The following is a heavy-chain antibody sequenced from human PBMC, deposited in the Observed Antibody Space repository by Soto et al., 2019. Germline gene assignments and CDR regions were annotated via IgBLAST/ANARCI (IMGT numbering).Heavy chain of an antibody. J-gene: IGHJ6*02. D-gene: IGHD6-13*01. CDR1: GGTFSSYA. Sequence: ASVKVSCKASGGTFSSYAISWVRQAPGQGLEWMGGIIPIFGTANYAQKLQGRVTITADESTSTAYMELSSLRSEDTAVYYCARASSSWYGGDYYYYYGMDVWGQGTTVTVSS. CDR3: ARASSSWYGGDYYYYYGMDV. V-gene: IGHV1-69*13. CDR2: IIPIFGTA.